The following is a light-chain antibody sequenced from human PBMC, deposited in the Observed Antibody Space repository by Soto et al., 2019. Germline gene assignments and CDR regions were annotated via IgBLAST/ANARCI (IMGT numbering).Light chain of an antibody. V-gene: IGKV1-5*01. CDR2: DAS. CDR1: QSISSW. CDR3: QKYNSQTWT. Sequence: DIQMTQSPSTLSASVLYIVTITFRASQSISSWLAWYQQKPGKAPKLLIYDASSLESGVPSRFSGSGSGTEFTLTISSLQPDDFATYYCQKYNSQTWTFGQGTKVDIK. J-gene: IGKJ1*01.